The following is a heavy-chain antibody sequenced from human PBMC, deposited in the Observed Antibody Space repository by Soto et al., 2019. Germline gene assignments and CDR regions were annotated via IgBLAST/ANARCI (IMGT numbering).Heavy chain of an antibody. CDR2: IYPGDSDT. Sequence: PGAALKRSCEGSGCRESRTWSAWVRQMHGKGLEWMGIIYPGDSDTRYSPSFQGQVTMSADKSINTAYLQWSSLKASDSAIYYCAKALAYGGGWPFDYWGQGTLVPGSS. CDR1: GCRESRTW. V-gene: IGHV5-51*01. CDR3: AKALAYGGGWPFDY. J-gene: IGHJ4*02. D-gene: IGHD6-19*01.